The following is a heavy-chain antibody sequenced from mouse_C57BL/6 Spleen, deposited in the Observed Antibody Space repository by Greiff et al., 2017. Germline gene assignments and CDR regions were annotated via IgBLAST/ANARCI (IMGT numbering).Heavy chain of an antibody. Sequence: QVQLQQSGPELVKPGASVKISCKASGYAFSSSWMNWVKQRPGKGLEWIGRIYPGDGDTNYNGKLKGKATLTADKSSSTAYMQRSSLTSEDSAVYFCAYGYGDYWGQVTTLTVSS. CDR1: GYAFSSSW. CDR2: IYPGDGDT. D-gene: IGHD2-2*01. V-gene: IGHV1-82*01. CDR3: AYGYGDY. J-gene: IGHJ2*01.